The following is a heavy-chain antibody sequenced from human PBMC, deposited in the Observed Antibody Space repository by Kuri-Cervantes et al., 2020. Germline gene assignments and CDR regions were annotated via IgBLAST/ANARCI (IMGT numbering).Heavy chain of an antibody. CDR3: ARGGTYRFDP. D-gene: IGHD1-14*01. Sequence: GSLRLSCTVSGGSISSYYWSWIRQPPGKGLEWIGYIYYSGSTNYNPSLKSRVTISADTSKNQFSLKLSSVTAADTAVYYCARGGTYRFDPWGQGTLVTVSS. CDR2: IYYSGST. J-gene: IGHJ5*02. CDR1: GGSISSYY. V-gene: IGHV4-59*01.